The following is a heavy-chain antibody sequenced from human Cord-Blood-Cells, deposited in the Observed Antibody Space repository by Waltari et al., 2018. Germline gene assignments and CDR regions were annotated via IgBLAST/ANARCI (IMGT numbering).Heavy chain of an antibody. CDR3: ARDGDYYGSGSYFDY. CDR2: IYHSGST. D-gene: IGHD3-10*01. CDR1: GGSISSGGYS. J-gene: IGHJ4*02. Sequence: QLQLQESDSGLVKPSQTLSLTCAVSGGSISSGGYSWSWIRQPPGKGLEWIGYIYHSGSTYYNPSLKSRVTISVDRSKNQFSLKLSSVTAADTAVYYCARDGDYYGSGSYFDYWGQGTLVTVSS. V-gene: IGHV4-30-2*01.